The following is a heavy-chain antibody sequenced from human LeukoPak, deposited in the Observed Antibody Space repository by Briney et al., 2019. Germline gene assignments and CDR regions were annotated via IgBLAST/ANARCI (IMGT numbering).Heavy chain of an antibody. V-gene: IGHV4-4*09. Sequence: PSETLSLTCNVSGASTNTFYWSWIRQPPGKGLEWLGYIHDSGDTHYNPSLKSRVTMSVDTSKNDFSLRLSSVSAADTAVYYCASPMTLVLRGLAGIDAFNIWGQGTMVAVSS. CDR3: ASPMTLVLRGLAGIDAFNI. CDR1: GASTNTFY. CDR2: IHDSGDT. D-gene: IGHD3-22*01. J-gene: IGHJ3*02.